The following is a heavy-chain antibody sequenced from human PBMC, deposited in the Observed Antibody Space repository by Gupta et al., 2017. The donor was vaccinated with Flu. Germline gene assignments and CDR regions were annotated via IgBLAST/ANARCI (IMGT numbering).Heavy chain of an antibody. CDR3: TRLGETGDQYVKPFDS. J-gene: IGHJ4*02. CDR2: IRSRANNYAT. V-gene: IGHV3-73*01. Sequence: EVQLVESGGGLVQPGGYLKLSCATSGFTFSGSGMHWVRQASGKGLEWIARIRSRANNYATAYAASVKGRFTISRDDSENTAYLQINGLRTEDTAVYYCTRLGETGDQYVKPFDSWGQGTLVTVSS. D-gene: IGHD7-27*01. CDR1: GFTFSGSG.